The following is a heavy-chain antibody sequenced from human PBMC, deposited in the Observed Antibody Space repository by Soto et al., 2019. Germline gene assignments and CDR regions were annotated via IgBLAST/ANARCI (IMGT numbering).Heavy chain of an antibody. V-gene: IGHV1-46*01. J-gene: IGHJ6*02. CDR1: GFTLTSCY. D-gene: IGHD3-3*01. CDR2: INPSGGST. Sequence: ASAKVSCKESGFTLTSCYMHWVRQSPGQGLEWMGIINPSGGSTIYAQKFQGRVTMTEDTSTDTAYMELSSLRSEDTAVYFCATVLRFLKFGGMDVRGQGTTVTVSS. CDR3: ATVLRFLKFGGMDV.